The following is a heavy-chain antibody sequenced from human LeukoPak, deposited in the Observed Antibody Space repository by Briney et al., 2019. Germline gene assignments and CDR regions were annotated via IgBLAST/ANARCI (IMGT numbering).Heavy chain of an antibody. CDR1: GYTLTELS. V-gene: IGHV1-24*01. CDR2: FDPEDGET. Sequence: ASAKVSCKVSGYTLTELSMHWVRQAPGKGLEWMGGFDPEDGETIYAQKFQGRVTMTEDTSTDTAYMELSSLRSEDTAVYYCATSVTTHNWFDPWGQGTLVTVSS. J-gene: IGHJ5*02. D-gene: IGHD4-17*01. CDR3: ATSVTTHNWFDP.